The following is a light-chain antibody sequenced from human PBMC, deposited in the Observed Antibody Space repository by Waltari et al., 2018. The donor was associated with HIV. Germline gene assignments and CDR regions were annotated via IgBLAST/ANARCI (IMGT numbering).Light chain of an antibody. J-gene: IGKJ4*01. V-gene: IGKV1-9*01. CDR1: QDISSS. CDR2: TAS. Sequence: DIQLTQSPSFLSASVGDRVTITCRASQDISSSLAWYQQKPGKAPKLLIYTASTLQSGVPSRFSCSGSGTDFTLTISSLQPEDFATYYCQQLNTYLATFGGGTEVEIK. CDR3: QQLNTYLAT.